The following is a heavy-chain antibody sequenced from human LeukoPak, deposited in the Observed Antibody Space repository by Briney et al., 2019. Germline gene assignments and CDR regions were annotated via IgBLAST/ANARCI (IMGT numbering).Heavy chain of an antibody. J-gene: IGHJ4*02. CDR2: INPNSGGT. CDR1: GYTFTVYY. V-gene: IGHV1-2*02. D-gene: IGHD3-16*01. CDR3: ARSSGTTFGLSDY. Sequence: ASVKVSCKASGYTFTVYYMHSVRQAPGQGLEWMGWINPNSGGTDYAQKFQGRVTMTRDTSTSTAYMELISLRSDDTAVYYCARSSGTTFGLSDYWGQGTLVTVSS.